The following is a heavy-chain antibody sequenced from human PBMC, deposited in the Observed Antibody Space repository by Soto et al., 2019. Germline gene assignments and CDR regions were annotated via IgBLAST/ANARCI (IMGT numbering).Heavy chain of an antibody. CDR1: GYTFTSYG. Sequence: ASVKVSCKASGYTFTSYGISWVRQAPGQGLEWMGWISAYNGNTNYAQKLQGRVTMTTDTSTSTAYMELRSLRSDDTAVYYCARDHTPWSGYPFDHIQGFPYYFDYWGQGTLVTVSS. CDR2: ISAYNGNT. CDR3: ARDHTPWSGYPFDHIQGFPYYFDY. J-gene: IGHJ4*02. D-gene: IGHD3-3*01. V-gene: IGHV1-18*01.